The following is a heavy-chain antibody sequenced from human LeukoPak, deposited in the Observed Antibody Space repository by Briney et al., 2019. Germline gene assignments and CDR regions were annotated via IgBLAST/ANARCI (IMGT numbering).Heavy chain of an antibody. J-gene: IGHJ6*03. Sequence: GGSLRLSCAASGFTFSSYAMHWVRQAPGKGLEWVAVISYDGSNKYYADSVKGRFTISRDNSKNTLYLQMNSLRAEDTAVYYCARVLRYRSGGNCYSGGLGYMDVWGKGTTVTISS. CDR1: GFTFSSYA. CDR3: ARVLRYRSGGNCYSGGLGYMDV. CDR2: ISYDGSNK. D-gene: IGHD2-15*01. V-gene: IGHV3-30*04.